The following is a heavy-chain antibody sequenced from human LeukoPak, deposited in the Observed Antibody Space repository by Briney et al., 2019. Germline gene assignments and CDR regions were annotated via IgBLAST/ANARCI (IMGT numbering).Heavy chain of an antibody. CDR2: INPGGDNT. CDR1: GYTFTSHH. D-gene: IGHD5-24*01. Sequence: ASVKVSCKASGYTFTSHHIHWVRQAPGQRLEWMGLINPGGDNTDYAQNFQGRLTMTSDTSARTVYMELSSLRSEDTAVYYCARIRDGYNDAYDIWGQGTVVTVPS. CDR3: ARIRDGYNDAYDI. V-gene: IGHV1-46*01. J-gene: IGHJ3*02.